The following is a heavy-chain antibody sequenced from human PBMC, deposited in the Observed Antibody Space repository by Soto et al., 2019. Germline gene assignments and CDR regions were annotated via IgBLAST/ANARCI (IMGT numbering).Heavy chain of an antibody. Sequence: SETLSLTCTVSGGSISSYYWSWIRQPPGKGLEWIGYIYYSGSTNYNPSLKSRVTISVDTSKNQFSLKLSSVTAADTALYYCARHQTYYDFTPGGRWFDPWGQGTLVTVSS. CDR3: ARHQTYYDFTPGGRWFDP. CDR1: GGSISSYY. J-gene: IGHJ5*02. D-gene: IGHD3-3*01. V-gene: IGHV4-59*08. CDR2: IYYSGST.